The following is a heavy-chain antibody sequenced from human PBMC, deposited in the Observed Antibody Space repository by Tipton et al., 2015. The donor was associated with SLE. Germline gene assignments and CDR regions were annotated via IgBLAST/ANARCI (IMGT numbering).Heavy chain of an antibody. J-gene: IGHJ5*02. Sequence: SLRLSCAASGFTFSDYYMSWIRQAPGKGLEWVSYISSSGSTIYYADSVKGRFTISRDNAKNSLYLQMNSLRAEDTAVYYCAREAELLLGWFDPWGQGTLVTVSS. D-gene: IGHD2-15*01. CDR2: ISSSGSTI. V-gene: IGHV3-11*04. CDR3: AREAELLLGWFDP. CDR1: GFTFSDYY.